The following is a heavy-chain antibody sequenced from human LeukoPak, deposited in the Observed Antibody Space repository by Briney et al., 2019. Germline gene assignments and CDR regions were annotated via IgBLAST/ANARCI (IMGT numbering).Heavy chain of an antibody. J-gene: IGHJ4*02. D-gene: IGHD5-18*01. CDR3: ARDRTAMVSYADY. CDR2: ISYDGSNK. CDR1: GFTFSSYG. V-gene: IGHV3-30*03. Sequence: GRSLRLSCAASGFTFSSYGMHWVRQAPGKGLEWVAVISYDGSNKYYADSVKGRFTISRDNSKNTLYLQMNSLRAEDTAVYYCARDRTAMVSYADYWGQGTLVTVSS.